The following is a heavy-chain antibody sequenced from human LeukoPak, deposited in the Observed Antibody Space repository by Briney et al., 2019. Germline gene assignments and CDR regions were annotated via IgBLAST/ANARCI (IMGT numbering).Heavy chain of an antibody. CDR3: ARHLGTYSDH. Sequence: PGGSLRLSCAASGFPFSSYAMSWVRQAPGKGLEWVSLINSDGSSTNYADSVKGRFTIARDNAKNTLHLQVNSLRADDSAVYYCARHLGTYSDHWGQGTPVTVSS. CDR2: INSDGSST. J-gene: IGHJ4*02. CDR1: GFPFSSYA. V-gene: IGHV3-74*01. D-gene: IGHD7-27*01.